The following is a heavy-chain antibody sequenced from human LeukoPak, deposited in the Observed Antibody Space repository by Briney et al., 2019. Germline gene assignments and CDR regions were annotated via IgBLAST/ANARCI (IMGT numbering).Heavy chain of an antibody. CDR1: GGSFSGYY. CDR2: INHSGST. V-gene: IGHV4-34*01. D-gene: IGHD3-3*01. CDR3: ARGVIYYDFRSGYPGKNYYYYYGMDV. Sequence: SETLSLTCAVYGGSFSGYYWSWIRQPPGKGLEWIGEINHSGSTNYNPSLKSRVTISVDTSKNQFSLKLSSVTAADTAVYYCARGVIYYDFRSGYPGKNYYYYYGMDVWGQGTTVTVSS. J-gene: IGHJ6*02.